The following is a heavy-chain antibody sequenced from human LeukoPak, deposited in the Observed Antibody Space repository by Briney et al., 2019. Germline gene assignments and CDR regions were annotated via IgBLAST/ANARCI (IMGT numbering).Heavy chain of an antibody. D-gene: IGHD4-17*01. V-gene: IGHV1-69*13. CDR2: IIPIFGTT. CDR3: ARGTTVANY. J-gene: IGHJ4*02. CDR1: GGTVRRFG. Sequence: ASVKVPCKASGGTVRRFGISWVRQAPGQGLEWMGGIIPIFGTTSYVQKFQGRVTINADESTSTAYMELSSLRSEDTAVYYCARGTTVANYRGQGTLVTVSS.